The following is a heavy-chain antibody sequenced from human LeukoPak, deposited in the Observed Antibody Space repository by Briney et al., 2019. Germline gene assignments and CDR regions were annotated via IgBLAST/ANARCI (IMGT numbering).Heavy chain of an antibody. J-gene: IGHJ6*03. CDR3: AKDRRYCTNGVCWAGYYYYTDV. CDR1: GFTFSSYA. V-gene: IGHV3-23*01. D-gene: IGHD2-8*01. Sequence: GGSLRLSCAASGFTFSSYAMSWVRQAPGKGLEWVSAISGSGGSTYYADSVKGRFTISRDNSKNTLYLQMNSLRAEDTAVYYCAKDRRYCTNGVCWAGYYYYTDVWGKGTTVTVSS. CDR2: ISGSGGST.